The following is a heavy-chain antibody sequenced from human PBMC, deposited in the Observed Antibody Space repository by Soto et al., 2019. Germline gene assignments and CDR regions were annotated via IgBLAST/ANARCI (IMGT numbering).Heavy chain of an antibody. D-gene: IGHD3-9*01. CDR1: GGSFSGYY. CDR3: ARESHDILTGPPWVWYFDL. CDR2: INDCGSI. J-gene: IGHJ2*01. V-gene: IGHV4-34*01. Sequence: QVQLQQWGAGPLRPLETLSLTCGVSGGSFSGYYWAWIRQSPGKGLEWIGEINDCGSINYNPSLKRRVSISVDTSKNHYSLNLRSVTAADTAVYYCARESHDILTGPPWVWYFDLWGRGTLVTVSS.